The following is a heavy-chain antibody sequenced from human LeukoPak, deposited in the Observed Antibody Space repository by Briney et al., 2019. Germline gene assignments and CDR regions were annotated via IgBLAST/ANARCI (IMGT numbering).Heavy chain of an antibody. CDR2: INAYNGNT. Sequence: ASVTVSCLASGYTFTSYVISWVRPAPGQGLDGMGWINAYNGNTNYAQKLQGRVTMTTDTSTSTAYMELRSLRSDDTAVYYCARTYIAVAPWDYWGQGTLVTVSS. D-gene: IGHD6-19*01. J-gene: IGHJ4*02. CDR1: GYTFTSYV. CDR3: ARTYIAVAPWDY. V-gene: IGHV1-18*04.